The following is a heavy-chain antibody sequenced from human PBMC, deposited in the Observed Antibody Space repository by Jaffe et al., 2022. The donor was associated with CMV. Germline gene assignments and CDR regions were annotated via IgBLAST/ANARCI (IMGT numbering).Heavy chain of an antibody. CDR1: GFTFSSYS. Sequence: EVQLVESGGGLVKPGGSLRLSCAASGFTFSSYSMNWVRQAPGKGLEWVSSISSSSSYIYYADSVKGRFTISRDNAKNSLYLQMNSLRAEDTAVYYCARVGLVMEWLDGVGGYYYYYMDVWGKGTTVTVSS. CDR2: ISSSSSYI. D-gene: IGHD3-3*01. J-gene: IGHJ6*03. CDR3: ARVGLVMEWLDGVGGYYYYYMDV. V-gene: IGHV3-21*01.